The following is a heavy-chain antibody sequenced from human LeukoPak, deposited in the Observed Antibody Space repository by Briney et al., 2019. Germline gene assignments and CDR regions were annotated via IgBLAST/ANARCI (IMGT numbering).Heavy chain of an antibody. V-gene: IGHV3-7*03. CDR1: GFTFSTYW. Sequence: GGSLRPSCAASGFTFSTYWMNWVRQAPGKGLEWVANIKQDGSEKYYVDSVKGRFTIFRDNAKNSLYLQMNSLRAEDTAVYYCARWFVTKAFDIWGQGTMVTVSS. CDR2: IKQDGSEK. J-gene: IGHJ3*02. D-gene: IGHD2/OR15-2a*01. CDR3: ARWFVTKAFDI.